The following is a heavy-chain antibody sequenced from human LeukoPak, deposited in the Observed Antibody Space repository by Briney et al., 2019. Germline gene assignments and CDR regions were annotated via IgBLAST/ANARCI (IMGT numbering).Heavy chain of an antibody. CDR2: ISSNGGDT. D-gene: IGHD6-6*01. CDR1: GFTYSNHA. CDR3: ARDHVPSY. V-gene: IGHV3-23*01. Sequence: PGGSLRLSCAASGFTYSNHAMSWVRQAPGKGLEWVSAISSNGGDTHYADSVKGRFTTYRDNSKSTVYLHMNSLRAEDTAIYYCARDHVPSYWGQGTLVTVSS. J-gene: IGHJ4*02.